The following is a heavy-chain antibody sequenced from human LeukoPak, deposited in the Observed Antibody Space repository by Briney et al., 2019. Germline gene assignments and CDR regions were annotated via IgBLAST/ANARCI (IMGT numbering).Heavy chain of an antibody. V-gene: IGHV4-34*01. Sequence: SETLSLTCAVYGGSFSGYYWSWIRQPPGKGLEWIGEINHSGSTNYNPSLKSRVTISVDTSKNQFSLKLSSVTAADTAVYYCARVGGYSGYDPGAFDIWGQGTMVTVSS. CDR3: ARVGGYSGYDPGAFDI. CDR1: GGSFSGYY. J-gene: IGHJ3*02. D-gene: IGHD5-12*01. CDR2: INHSGST.